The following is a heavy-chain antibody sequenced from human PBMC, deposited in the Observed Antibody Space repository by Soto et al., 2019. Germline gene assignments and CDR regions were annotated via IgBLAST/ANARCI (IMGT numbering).Heavy chain of an antibody. CDR3: AAWGSVGVVIPYYYYYYMDV. Sequence: QMQLVQSGPEVKKPGTSVKVSCKASGFTFTSSAMQWVRQARGQRLEWIGWIVVGSGNTNYAQKFQERVTITRDMSTSTAYMELRSLRSEDTAVYYCAAWGSVGVVIPYYYYYYMDVWGKGTTVTVSS. J-gene: IGHJ6*03. D-gene: IGHD3-3*01. CDR1: GFTFTSSA. V-gene: IGHV1-58*02. CDR2: IVVGSGNT.